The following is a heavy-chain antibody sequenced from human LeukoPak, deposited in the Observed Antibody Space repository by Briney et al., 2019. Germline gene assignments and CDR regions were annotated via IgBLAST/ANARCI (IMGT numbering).Heavy chain of an antibody. CDR2: IYTSGNT. CDR1: GGSTSTYY. V-gene: IGHV4-4*07. J-gene: IGHJ4*02. CDR3: ASSLDSSGWYFGVY. D-gene: IGHD6-19*01. Sequence: PSETLSLTCTVSGGSTSTYYWSWIRQPAGKGLEWIGRIYTSGNTNYNPSLKSRVTMSVDTSKNQFSLKLSSVTAADTALYYCASSLDSSGWYFGVYWGQGTLVTVSS.